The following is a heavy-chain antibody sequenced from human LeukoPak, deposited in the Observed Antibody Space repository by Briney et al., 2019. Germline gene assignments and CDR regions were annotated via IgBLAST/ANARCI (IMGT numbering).Heavy chain of an antibody. CDR3: TRTTPGRTPFDY. V-gene: IGHV3-23*01. Sequence: GGSLRLSCLASGFTFSSYAMDWVRQAPGQGLQWVSAVGTSADTYYADSVRGGFTISRDNSKNTLYLQTDSLRAEDTAIYYCTRTTPGRTPFDYWGQGILVTVSS. J-gene: IGHJ4*02. CDR2: VGTSADT. CDR1: GFTFSSYA. D-gene: IGHD1-1*01.